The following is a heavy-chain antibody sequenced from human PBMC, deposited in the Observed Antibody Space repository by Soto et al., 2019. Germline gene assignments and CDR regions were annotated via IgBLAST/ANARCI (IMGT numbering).Heavy chain of an antibody. V-gene: IGHV4-31*03. CDR1: GGSISSGGYY. CDR2: IYSSGST. Sequence: QVQLQESGPGLVKPSQTLSLTCTVSGGSISSGGYYWSWIRQHPGKGLEWIGYIYSSGSTYYNPSLKGRGTISVDTSKHLCSLKLSSVTAAGTAVYYWASLSPRHEFDYWGQGSLVTVSS. CDR3: ASLSPRHEFDY. J-gene: IGHJ4*02. D-gene: IGHD6-6*01.